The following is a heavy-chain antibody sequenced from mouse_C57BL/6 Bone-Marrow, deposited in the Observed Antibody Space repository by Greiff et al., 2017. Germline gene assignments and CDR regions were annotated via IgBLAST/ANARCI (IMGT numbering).Heavy chain of an antibody. CDR2: IHPNSGST. J-gene: IGHJ1*03. Sequence: QVQLQQPGAELVKPGASVKLSCKASGYTFTSYWMHWVKQRPGQGLEWIGMIHPNSGSTNYNEKFKSKATLTVDKSSSTAYMQLSSLTSEDSAVYYWARKWGWDWYFDVWGTGTTVTVSS. CDR3: ARKWGWDWYFDV. CDR1: GYTFTSYW. V-gene: IGHV1-64*01. D-gene: IGHD2-3*01.